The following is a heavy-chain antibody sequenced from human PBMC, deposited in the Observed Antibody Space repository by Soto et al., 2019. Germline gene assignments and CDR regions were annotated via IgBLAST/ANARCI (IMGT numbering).Heavy chain of an antibody. CDR1: GCSFTSYW. V-gene: IGHV5-51*01. CDR2: IYPGDSDT. J-gene: IGHJ6*02. Sequence: PGESLKISCKGSGCSFTSYWIGWVRQMPGKGLEWMGIIYPGDSDTRYSPSFQGQVTISADKSISTAYLQWSSLKASDTAMYYCARRGYSYGYPDTYGMDVWGQGTTVTVSS. CDR3: ARRGYSYGYPDTYGMDV. D-gene: IGHD5-18*01.